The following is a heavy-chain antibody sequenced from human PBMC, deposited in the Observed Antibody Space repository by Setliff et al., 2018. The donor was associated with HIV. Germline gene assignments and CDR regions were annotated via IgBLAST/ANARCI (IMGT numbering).Heavy chain of an antibody. CDR1: GDSITRGSY. D-gene: IGHD3-22*01. CDR2: AYNTGRT. J-gene: IGHJ3*02. CDR3: VRVSSSGYYGEGAFDI. Sequence: SSETLSLTCSVSGDSITRGSYWGWVRQPPGKGLEWLGHAYNTGRTYDNPTLKSRVTISVDTSKNQFSLELTSVTAADTAVFYCVRVSSSGYYGEGAFDIWGQGTVVTV. V-gene: IGHV4-38-2*02.